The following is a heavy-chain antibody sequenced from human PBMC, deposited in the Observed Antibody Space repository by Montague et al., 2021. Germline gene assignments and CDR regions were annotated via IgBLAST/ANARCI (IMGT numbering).Heavy chain of an antibody. V-gene: IGHV6-1*01. CDR1: GDSVAVEKPA. D-gene: IGHD3-10*01. J-gene: IGHJ5*02. CDR3: TRSITVVRGLLFDH. CDR2: SRLLPERKY. Sequence: CAISGDSVAVEKPACRSDKHSSAIQSEMLLISRLLPERKYDYAVSVKSRITIHPDTSNNQFSLQLNSVTPEDTAVYSCTRSITVVRGLLFDHWGQGTLVKVSS.